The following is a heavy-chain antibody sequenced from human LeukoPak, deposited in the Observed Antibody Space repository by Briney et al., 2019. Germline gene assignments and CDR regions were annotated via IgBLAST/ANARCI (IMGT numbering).Heavy chain of an antibody. CDR2: ISGSGGST. CDR1: GFTFSSYA. D-gene: IGHD6-25*01. Sequence: PGGSLRLSCAASGFTFSSYAMSWVRQAPGKGLEWVSSISGSGGSTYYADSVRGRFTVSRDNSRNTLALQMNSLRAEDTAVYYCAGISYSGTWPVGYWGQGALVTVTA. CDR3: AGISYSGTWPVGY. J-gene: IGHJ4*02. V-gene: IGHV3-23*01.